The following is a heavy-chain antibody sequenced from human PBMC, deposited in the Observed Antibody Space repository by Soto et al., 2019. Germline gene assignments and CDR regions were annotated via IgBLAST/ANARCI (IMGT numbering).Heavy chain of an antibody. CDR1: GYTFIDYY. Sequence: QVKLVQSGAEVKKPGASVKVSCTASGYTFIDYYMHWVRQAPGHGLEWMGWINPSSGGTHYAQKFQGRVAMTSDTSISIVYMELSRLKSDDTAMYYCARDRVYDFPASYCYSLSCVYDWGQGTRVTVSS. D-gene: IGHD2-15*01. J-gene: IGHJ6*02. CDR2: INPSSGGT. CDR3: ARDRVYDFPASYCYSLSCVYD. V-gene: IGHV1-2*02.